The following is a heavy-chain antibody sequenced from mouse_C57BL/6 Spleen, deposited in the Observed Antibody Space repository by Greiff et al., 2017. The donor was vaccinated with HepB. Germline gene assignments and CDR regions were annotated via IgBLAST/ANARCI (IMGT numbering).Heavy chain of an antibody. CDR2: ILPGSGST. J-gene: IGHJ3*01. CDR1: GYTFTGYW. Sequence: QVQLQQSGAELMKPGASVKLSCTATGYTFTGYWIEWVKQRPGHGLEWIGEILPGSGSTYYNEKFKGKAPFTADTSSNTAYMQLSSLTTEDSAIYYCAKKAAWFAYWGQGTLVTVSA. V-gene: IGHV1-9*01. CDR3: AKKAAWFAY.